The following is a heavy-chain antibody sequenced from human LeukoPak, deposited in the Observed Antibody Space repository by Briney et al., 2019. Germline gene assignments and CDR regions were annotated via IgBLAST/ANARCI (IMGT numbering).Heavy chain of an antibody. CDR2: VSDSGSDT. J-gene: IGHJ4*02. D-gene: IGHD3-10*01. Sequence: PGGSLRLSCAASGFTFNTFGMGWVRQAPGRGPEWVSSVSDSGSDTYYADTVKDRFTISRDNSKNTLYLQMNSLRAEDSAIYYCAKRVSYSSGSHFDYWGRGTLVTVSS. CDR3: AKRVSYSSGSHFDY. CDR1: GFTFNTFG. V-gene: IGHV3-23*01.